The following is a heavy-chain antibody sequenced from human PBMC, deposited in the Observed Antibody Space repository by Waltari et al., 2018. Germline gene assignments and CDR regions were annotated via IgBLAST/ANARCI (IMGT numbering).Heavy chain of an antibody. CDR1: GGPISSSSYY. Sequence: QLQLQESGPGLVKPSETLSLTCTVSGGPISSSSYYWGWIRQPPGKGLEWIGSIYYSGSTYYNPSLKRRVTISVDTSKNQFSLKLSSVTAADTAVYYCARRSSGWVNWFDPWGQGTLVTVSS. V-gene: IGHV4-39*01. CDR2: IYYSGST. CDR3: ARRSSGWVNWFDP. J-gene: IGHJ5*02. D-gene: IGHD6-19*01.